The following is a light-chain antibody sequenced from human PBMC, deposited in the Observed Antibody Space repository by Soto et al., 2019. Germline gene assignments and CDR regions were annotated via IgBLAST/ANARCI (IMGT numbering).Light chain of an antibody. CDR1: QSVISN. V-gene: IGKV3-15*01. Sequence: EVVMTQSPATLSVSPGERATLSCRASQSVISNLAWYQQKPGQPPRLLIYGASNMATGVPARFSGSGCGTGFTLTISSRQSEDFAVYYCQQYSVWPPWTFGQGTKVDIK. CDR3: QQYSVWPPWT. J-gene: IGKJ1*01. CDR2: GAS.